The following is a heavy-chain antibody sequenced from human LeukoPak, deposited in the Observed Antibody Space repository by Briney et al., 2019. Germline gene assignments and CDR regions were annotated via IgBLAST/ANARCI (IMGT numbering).Heavy chain of an antibody. J-gene: IGHJ3*02. CDR3: ATASSGYYYHVIAFDI. Sequence: ASVKVSCKVSGYTLTELSMHWVRQAPGKGLEWMGGFDPVDGETIYAQKFQGRVTMTEDTSTDTAYMELSSLRSEDTAVYYCATASSGYYYHVIAFDIWGQGTMVTVSS. V-gene: IGHV1-24*01. CDR1: GYTLTELS. D-gene: IGHD3-22*01. CDR2: FDPVDGET.